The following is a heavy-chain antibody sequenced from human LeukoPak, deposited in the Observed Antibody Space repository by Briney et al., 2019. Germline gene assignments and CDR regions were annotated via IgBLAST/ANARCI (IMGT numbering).Heavy chain of an antibody. V-gene: IGHV4-38-2*02. J-gene: IGHJ4*02. CDR2: IYHTGSP. CDR3: ARDAQTYYYHSSGYYFEY. D-gene: IGHD3-22*01. CDR1: GYSISSGYY. Sequence: ASETLSLTCAVSGYSISSGYYWGWIRQPPGKGLEWIGSIYHTGSPYYNPSLKSRVTISVDTSKNQFSLKLISVTAADTAVYYCARDAQTYYYHSSGYYFEYWGKGSLVTVSS.